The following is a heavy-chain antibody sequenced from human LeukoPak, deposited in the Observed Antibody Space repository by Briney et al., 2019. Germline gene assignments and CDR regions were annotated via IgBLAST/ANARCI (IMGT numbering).Heavy chain of an antibody. J-gene: IGHJ4*02. CDR2: ISYDGSNK. V-gene: IGHV3-30*04. Sequence: PGGSLRLSCAASGFTFSSYAMHWVRQAPGKGLEWVAVISYDGSNKYYADSVRGRFTISRDNSKNTLYLQMNSLRAEDTAVYYCARKGDYWGQGTLVTVSS. CDR1: GFTFSSYA. CDR3: ARKGDY.